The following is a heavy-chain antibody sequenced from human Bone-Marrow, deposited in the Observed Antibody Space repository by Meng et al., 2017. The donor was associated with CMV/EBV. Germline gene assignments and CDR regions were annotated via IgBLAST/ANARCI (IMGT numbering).Heavy chain of an antibody. CDR2: ISSSSSYI. Sequence: GESLKISCAASGFTFSSYSMNWVRQAPGKGLEWVSSISSSSSYIYYADSVKGRFTISRDNAKNSLYLQMNSLRAEDTAVYYCASGYSYGDDFDYWGQGNLVTVSS. J-gene: IGHJ4*02. CDR1: GFTFSSYS. D-gene: IGHD5-18*01. CDR3: ASGYSYGDDFDY. V-gene: IGHV3-21*01.